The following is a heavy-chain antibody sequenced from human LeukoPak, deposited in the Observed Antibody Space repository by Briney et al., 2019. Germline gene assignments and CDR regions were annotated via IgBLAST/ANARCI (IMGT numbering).Heavy chain of an antibody. CDR2: INHNGNVN. CDR1: GFTFSNYW. V-gene: IGHV3-7*03. J-gene: IGHJ6*02. CDR3: ARGGGLDV. D-gene: IGHD3-16*01. Sequence: GGSLRLSCAASGFTFSNYWMTWVRQAPGKGLEWVASINHNGNVNYYVDSVKGRFTISRDNAKNSLYLQMSNLRAEDTAVYFCARGGGLDVWGQGATVTVSS.